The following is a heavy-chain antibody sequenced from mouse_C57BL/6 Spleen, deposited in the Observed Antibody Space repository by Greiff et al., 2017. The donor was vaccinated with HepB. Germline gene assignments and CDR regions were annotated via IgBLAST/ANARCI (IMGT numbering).Heavy chain of an antibody. V-gene: IGHV1-82*01. CDR1: GYAFSSSW. J-gene: IGHJ1*03. CDR3: ATLWLRRNFDV. CDR2: IYPGDGDT. D-gene: IGHD2-2*01. Sequence: VQLQQSGPELVKPGASVKISCKASGYAFSSSWMNWVKQRPGKGLEWIGRIYPGDGDTNYNGKFKGKATLTADKSSSTAYMQLSSLTSEDSAVYFCATLWLRRNFDVWGTGTTVTVSS.